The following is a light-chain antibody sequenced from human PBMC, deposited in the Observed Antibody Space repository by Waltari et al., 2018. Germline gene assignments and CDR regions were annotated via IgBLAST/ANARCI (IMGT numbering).Light chain of an antibody. Sequence: EIVMTQSPATLSVSPGERATLSCRASQSVSSNLAWYQQKPGQAPRLLIYGASTRATGIPARFSGSGSGTEFTLTISSMRSEDFAVYYCQQYNNWPFTFGGGTKVEIK. V-gene: IGKV3-15*01. CDR2: GAS. CDR3: QQYNNWPFT. J-gene: IGKJ4*01. CDR1: QSVSSN.